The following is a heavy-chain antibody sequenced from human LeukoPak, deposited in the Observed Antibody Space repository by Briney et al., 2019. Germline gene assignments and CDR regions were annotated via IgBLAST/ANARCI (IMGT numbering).Heavy chain of an antibody. D-gene: IGHD3-10*01. CDR2: IKQDGGEK. CDR3: AREDYYGSGNYVAWGGGFDV. CDR1: GFPFSSYW. Sequence: PGGSLRLSCAASGFPFSSYWMTWVRQAPGKGREWVANIKQDGGEKYTISRDNAKNSVYLQMNSLRDEDTAVYYCAREDYYGSGNYVAWGGGFDVWGQGTTVTVSS. J-gene: IGHJ6*02. V-gene: IGHV3-7*01.